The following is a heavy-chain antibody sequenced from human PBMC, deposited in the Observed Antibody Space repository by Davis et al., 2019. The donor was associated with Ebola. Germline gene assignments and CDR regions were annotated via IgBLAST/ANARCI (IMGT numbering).Heavy chain of an antibody. V-gene: IGHV1-58*01. CDR1: GFTFSSSA. J-gene: IGHJ4*02. CDR2: ILVGSGNT. D-gene: IGHD3-10*01. Sequence: AASVKVSCKASGFTFSSSAVQWVRQARGQRLEWIGWILVGSGNTNYAEKFRDRVTITRDMSTSTVYMEVTSLTSEDTAVYFCSADPGSIRGVIVGLFDYWGQGTLVTVSS. CDR3: SADPGSIRGVIVGLFDY.